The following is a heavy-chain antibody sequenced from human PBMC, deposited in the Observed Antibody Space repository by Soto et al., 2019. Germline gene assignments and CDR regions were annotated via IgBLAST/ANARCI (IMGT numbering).Heavy chain of an antibody. CDR2: IFSNDEK. CDR3: ARIDYYDSSGYSNNAFDI. CDR1: GFSLSNARMG. V-gene: IGHV2-26*01. J-gene: IGHJ3*02. Sequence: SGPMLVNPTETLTLTCTVSGFSLSNARMGVSWIRQPPGKALEWLAHIFSNDEKSYSTSLKSRLTISKDTSKSQVVLTMTNMDPVDTATYYCARIDYYDSSGYSNNAFDIWGQGTMVTVSS. D-gene: IGHD3-22*01.